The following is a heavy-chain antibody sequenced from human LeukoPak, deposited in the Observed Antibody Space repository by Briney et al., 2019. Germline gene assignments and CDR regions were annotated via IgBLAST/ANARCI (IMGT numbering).Heavy chain of an antibody. CDR1: GFIFKKYW. CDR2: IKEDGSET. D-gene: IGHD6-19*01. CDR3: ARCKGGWSDHFYGTDV. V-gene: IGHV3-7*03. J-gene: IGHJ6*02. Sequence: GGSLRLSCAASGFIFKKYWMNWVRQVPGKGLECLANIKEDGSETYYADSVKGRFTISRDNPKNLLFLQINSLRVEDTAVYYCARCKGGWSDHFYGTDVWGQGTTVTVSS.